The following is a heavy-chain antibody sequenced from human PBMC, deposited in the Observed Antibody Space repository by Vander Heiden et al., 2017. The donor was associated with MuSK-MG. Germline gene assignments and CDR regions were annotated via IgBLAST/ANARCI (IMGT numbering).Heavy chain of an antibody. CDR1: GSTLPGKG. J-gene: IGHJ3*02. CDR3: ARSRRTSGIAVGCAFDI. CDR2: ISAYNGNT. D-gene: IGHD6-19*01. V-gene: IGHV1-18*01. Sequence: QVQLVQSGAEVKKPGPSVKFPCKAPGSTLPGKGTTGWRQAPGQGLEWMGWISAYNGNTNYAQNLQGRVTMTTDTSTSTAYMDLRSLRSDDTAVYYCARSRRTSGIAVGCAFDIWGQGTMVTVSS.